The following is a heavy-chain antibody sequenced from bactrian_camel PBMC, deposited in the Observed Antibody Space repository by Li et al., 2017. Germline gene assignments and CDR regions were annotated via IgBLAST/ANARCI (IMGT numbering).Heavy chain of an antibody. D-gene: IGHD5*01. CDR1: GYKISSSC. CDR2: ITTGLRDP. J-gene: IGHJ4*01. Sequence: HVQLVESGGGSVQTGGSLRLSCAASGYKISSSCMGWFRQAPGKEREGVATITTGLRDPWYPDSVKGRFTISRDNRENTLYLLMDSLKAEDTALYYCATTGFDYWSQGTQVTVS. V-gene: IGHV3S1*01. CDR3: ATTGFDY.